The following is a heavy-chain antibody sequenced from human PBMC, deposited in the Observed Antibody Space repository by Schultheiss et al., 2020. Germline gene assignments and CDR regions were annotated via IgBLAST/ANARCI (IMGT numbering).Heavy chain of an antibody. J-gene: IGHJ4*02. CDR2: IRTKTDGGTT. Sequence: GGSLRLSCAASGFTFSSYEMTWVRQAPGKGLEWVGRIRTKTDGGTTDVAAPVKGRFTISRDDSKSTLYLQMNSLRAEDTALYYCARDHSSSWYTKYDYWGQGTLVTVSS. CDR3: ARDHSSSWYTKYDY. D-gene: IGHD6-13*01. V-gene: IGHV3-15*05. CDR1: GFTFSSYE.